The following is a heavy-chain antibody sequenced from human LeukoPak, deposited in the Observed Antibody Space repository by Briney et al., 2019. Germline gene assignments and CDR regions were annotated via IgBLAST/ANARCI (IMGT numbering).Heavy chain of an antibody. CDR2: IIPIFGTA. CDR1: GGTFSSYA. D-gene: IGHD6-13*01. V-gene: IGHV1-69*13. CDR3: ARDYDPAPGIAAASTATGFDP. J-gene: IGHJ5*02. Sequence: ASVKVSCTASGGTFSSYAISWVRQAPGQGLEWMGGIIPIFGTANYAQKFQGRVTITADESTSTAYMELSSLRSEDTAVYYCARDYDPAPGIAAASTATGFDPWGQGTLVTVSS.